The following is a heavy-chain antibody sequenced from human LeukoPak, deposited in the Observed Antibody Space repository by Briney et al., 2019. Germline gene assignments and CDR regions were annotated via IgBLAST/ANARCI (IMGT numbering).Heavy chain of an antibody. CDR1: GGSISSSSYY. V-gene: IGHV4-39*01. D-gene: IGHD6-6*01. CDR2: IYYSGST. Sequence: SETLSLTCTVSGGSISSSSYYWGWIRQPPGKGLEWIGSIYYSGSTYYNPSLKSRVTISVDTSKNQFSLKLSSVAAADTAVYYCARSLPQYSRLNWFDPWGQGTLVTVSS. CDR3: ARSLPQYSRLNWFDP. J-gene: IGHJ5*02.